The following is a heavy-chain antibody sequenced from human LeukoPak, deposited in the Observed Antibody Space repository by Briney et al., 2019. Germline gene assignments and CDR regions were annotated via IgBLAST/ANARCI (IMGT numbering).Heavy chain of an antibody. V-gene: IGHV1-2*02. Sequence: GASVKVSCKASGYTFTSYYMHWVRQAPGQGLEWMGWINPNSGGTNYAQKFQGRVTMTRDTSISTAYMELSRLRSDDTAVYYCARSSQGSSSSTYYYYYMDVWGKGTTVTVSS. CDR3: ARSSQGSSSSTYYYYYMDV. CDR1: GYTFTSYY. J-gene: IGHJ6*03. D-gene: IGHD6-6*01. CDR2: INPNSGGT.